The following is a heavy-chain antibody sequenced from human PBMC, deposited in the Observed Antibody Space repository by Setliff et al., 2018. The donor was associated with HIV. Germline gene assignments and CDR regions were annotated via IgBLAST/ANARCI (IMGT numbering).Heavy chain of an antibody. Sequence: SETLSLTCTVSGGSISSSSYYWGWIRQPPGKGLEWIGSIYYSGSTYYNPSLKSRVTISLDTSKTQFSLKLNSVTAADTAVYYCARGQPQGGGTYWSAFDIWGQGTMVTVSS. CDR3: ARGQPQGGGTYWSAFDI. CDR1: GGSISSSSYY. V-gene: IGHV4-39*07. D-gene: IGHD1-26*01. J-gene: IGHJ3*02. CDR2: IYYSGST.